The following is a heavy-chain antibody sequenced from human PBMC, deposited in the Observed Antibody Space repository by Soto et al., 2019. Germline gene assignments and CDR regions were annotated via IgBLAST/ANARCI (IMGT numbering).Heavy chain of an antibody. Sequence: QVQLVESGGGVVQPGRSLRLSCAASGFTFSSYAMHWVRXXXGXXXXWVAVISYDGSNKYYADSVKGRFTISRDNSKXXXXXXXXXXXXXXXXXXXXXXXXXXXXXXXXXYWGQGTLVTVSS. CDR1: GFTFSSYA. V-gene: IGHV3-30-3*01. CDR2: ISYDGSNK. J-gene: IGHJ4*02. CDR3: XXXXXXXXXXXXXY.